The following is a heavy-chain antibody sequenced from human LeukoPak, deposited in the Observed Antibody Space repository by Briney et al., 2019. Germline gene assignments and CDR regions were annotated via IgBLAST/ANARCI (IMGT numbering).Heavy chain of an antibody. CDR2: INSNGNIL. Sequence: GRSLRLSCAASGFIFDHYALHWVRQAPGKGLEWVSGINSNGNILGYADSVKGRFTTSRDNAKNSLYLQMNSLRAEDMALYYCAKDGSYYGDDAFDIWGQGTMVTVSS. CDR3: AKDGSYYGDDAFDI. CDR1: GFIFDHYA. D-gene: IGHD1-26*01. J-gene: IGHJ3*02. V-gene: IGHV3-9*03.